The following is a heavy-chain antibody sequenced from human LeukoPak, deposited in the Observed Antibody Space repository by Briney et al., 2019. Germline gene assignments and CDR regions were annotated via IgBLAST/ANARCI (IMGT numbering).Heavy chain of an antibody. CDR3: ARDQGGVMVRGVIDWFDP. D-gene: IGHD3-10*01. J-gene: IGHJ5*02. CDR1: GYTFTSYG. Sequence: GSVKVSCKASGYTFTSYGISWVRQAPGQGLEWMGWISAYNGNTNYAQKFQGRVTITADKSTSTAYMELSSLRSEDTAVYYCARDQGGVMVRGVIDWFDPWGQGTLVTVSS. CDR2: ISAYNGNT. V-gene: IGHV1-18*01.